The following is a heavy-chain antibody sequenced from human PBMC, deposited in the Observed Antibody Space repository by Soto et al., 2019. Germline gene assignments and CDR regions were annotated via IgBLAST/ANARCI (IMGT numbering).Heavy chain of an antibody. V-gene: IGHV3-23*01. J-gene: IGHJ4*02. CDR3: EKMEGMDPWAYSFDY. D-gene: IGHD2-2*03. Sequence: EVQVLESGGGLVQPGGSLRLSCAATGLTFSAFAMSWVRQAPGKGLEWVSRIYGGGNGPHYADSVKGRVTISRDNSKNTLYLQMNSLIDEDTAVDYCEKMEGMDPWAYSFDYGGQVTLVTVSS. CDR1: GLTFSAFA. CDR2: IYGGGNGP.